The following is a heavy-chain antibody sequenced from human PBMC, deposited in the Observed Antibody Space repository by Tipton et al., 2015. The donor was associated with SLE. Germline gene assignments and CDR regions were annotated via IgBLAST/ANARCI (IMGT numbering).Heavy chain of an antibody. CDR1: GDSFSTYA. Sequence: QVQLVQSGAEVKKPGSSVKVSCKASGDSFSTYAINWVRQAPGQGLEWMGGILPIFKTTNYSQRFQGRITITADEFASTVYMELSSLRSEDTALYYCARALRFLDPFFDSWGQGTLVTVSS. CDR2: ILPIFKTT. D-gene: IGHD3-3*01. J-gene: IGHJ4*02. V-gene: IGHV1-69*01. CDR3: ARALRFLDPFFDS.